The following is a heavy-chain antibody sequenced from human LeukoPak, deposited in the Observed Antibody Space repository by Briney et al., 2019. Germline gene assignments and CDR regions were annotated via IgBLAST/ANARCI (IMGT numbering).Heavy chain of an antibody. J-gene: IGHJ4*02. V-gene: IGHV3-43*02. CDR2: ISGDGGST. D-gene: IGHD6-13*01. CDR3: AQDKGGSSWYYLDS. CDR1: GFTFDYYA. Sequence: GGSLRLSCAASGFTFDYYAMHWVGQAPGKGLEWVSLISGDGGSTYYTDSVKGRFTISRDNSKNSLYLQMNSLRTEDTALYYCAQDKGGSSWYYLDSWGQGTLVTVSS.